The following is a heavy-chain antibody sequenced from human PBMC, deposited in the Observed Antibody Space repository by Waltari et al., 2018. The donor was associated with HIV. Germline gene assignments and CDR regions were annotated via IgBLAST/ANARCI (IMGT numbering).Heavy chain of an antibody. CDR1: GYTFTSYD. CDR3: ARRASSWYENRENYFYGMDV. D-gene: IGHD6-13*01. J-gene: IGHJ6*02. Sequence: QVQLVQSGAEVKKPGASVKVSCKAFGYTFTSYDINWVRQATGQGLEWKGGMNTDSGNTGHAKEFQGRVTMTRKTSITTAYMELSGLRSEDTAVYYCARRASSWYENRENYFYGMDVWGQGTTVTVSS. CDR2: MNTDSGNT. V-gene: IGHV1-8*01.